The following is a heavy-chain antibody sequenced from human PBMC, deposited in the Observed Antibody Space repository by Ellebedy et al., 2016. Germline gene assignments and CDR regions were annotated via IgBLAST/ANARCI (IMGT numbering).Heavy chain of an antibody. CDR3: ARRGRYNWNPRPDAFDI. Sequence: SETLSLXXTVSGGSISSSSYYWGWIRQPPGKGLEWIGSIYYSGSTYYNPSLKSRVTISVDTSKNQFSLKLSSVTAADTAVYYCARRGRYNWNPRPDAFDIWGQGTMVTVSS. D-gene: IGHD1-20*01. CDR1: GGSISSSSYY. V-gene: IGHV4-39*01. CDR2: IYYSGST. J-gene: IGHJ3*02.